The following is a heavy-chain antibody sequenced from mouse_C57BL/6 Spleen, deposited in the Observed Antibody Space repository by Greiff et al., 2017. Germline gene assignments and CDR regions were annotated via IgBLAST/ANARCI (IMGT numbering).Heavy chain of an antibody. CDR3: ARSSGLYAMDY. J-gene: IGHJ4*01. CDR1: GYTFTSYW. Sequence: VQLQQPGAELVKPGASVKLSCKASGYTFTSYWMHWVKQRPGQGLEWIGMIHPNSGSTNYNETFKSKGTLTVDKSSSTAYMQLSSLTSEDSAVYYCARSSGLYAMDYWGQGTSVTVSS. D-gene: IGHD3-2*02. V-gene: IGHV1-64*01. CDR2: IHPNSGST.